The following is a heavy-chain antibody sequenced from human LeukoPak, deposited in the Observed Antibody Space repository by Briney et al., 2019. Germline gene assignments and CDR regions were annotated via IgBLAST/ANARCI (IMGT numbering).Heavy chain of an antibody. CDR2: IKQDGSKK. J-gene: IGHJ4*02. V-gene: IGHV3-7*04. CDR1: GFAFSDSW. Sequence: GGSLRLSCAASGFAFSDSWMTWIRQAPGKGLEWVANIKQDGSKKSYVDSVKGRFTISRDNAKNSLYLQMNSLRAEDTAIYYCTRVGYIDEGIDYWGQGTLVTVSS. D-gene: IGHD5-24*01. CDR3: TRVGYIDEGIDY.